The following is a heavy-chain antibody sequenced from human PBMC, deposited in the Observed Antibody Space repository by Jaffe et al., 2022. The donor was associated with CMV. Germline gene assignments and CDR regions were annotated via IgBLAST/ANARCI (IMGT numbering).Heavy chain of an antibody. CDR2: IYYSGST. CDR3: ARTVVAATYYYYYYGMDV. D-gene: IGHD2-15*01. Sequence: QLQLQESGPGLVKPSETLSLTCTVSGGSISSSSYYWGWIRQPPGKGLEWIGSIYYSGSTYYNPSLKSRVTISVDTSKNQFSLKLSSVTAADTAVYYCARTVVAATYYYYYYGMDVWGQGTTVTVSS. V-gene: IGHV4-39*01. J-gene: IGHJ6*02. CDR1: GGSISSSSYY.